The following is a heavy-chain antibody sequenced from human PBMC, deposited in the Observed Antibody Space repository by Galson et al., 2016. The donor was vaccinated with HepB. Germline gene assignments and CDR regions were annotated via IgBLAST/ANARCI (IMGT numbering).Heavy chain of an antibody. CDR1: GYSFTSYW. Sequence: QSGAEVKKPGESLTISCKGSGYSFTSYWIGWVRQMPGKGLEWMAIIHPGDFDTRFSPSFQGQVTISADKSISTAYLHWKSLKASDTAMYYCARHHYCTRGGCSLASWGQGTTVTVSS. D-gene: IGHD2-8*02. CDR3: ARHHYCTRGGCSLAS. CDR2: IHPGDFDT. V-gene: IGHV5-51*01. J-gene: IGHJ6*02.